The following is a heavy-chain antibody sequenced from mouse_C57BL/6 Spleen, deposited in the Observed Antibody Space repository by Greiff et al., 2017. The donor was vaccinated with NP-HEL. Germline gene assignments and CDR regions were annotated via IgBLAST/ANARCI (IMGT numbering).Heavy chain of an antibody. Sequence: EVQLQQSGPVLVKPGASVKMSCKASGYTFTDYYMNWVKQSHGKSLEWIGVINPYNGGTSYNQKFKGKATLTVDKSSSTAYMELNSLTSEDSAVYYCARWSSYYGSSYSWYFDVWGTRTTVTVSS. CDR1: GYTFTDYY. J-gene: IGHJ1*03. V-gene: IGHV1-19*01. D-gene: IGHD1-1*01. CDR2: INPYNGGT. CDR3: ARWSSYYGSSYSWYFDV.